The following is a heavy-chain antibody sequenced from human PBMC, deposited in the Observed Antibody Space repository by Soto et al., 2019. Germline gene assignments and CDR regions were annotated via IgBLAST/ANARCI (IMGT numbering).Heavy chain of an antibody. J-gene: IGHJ5*02. V-gene: IGHV6-1*01. CDR1: GDSVPSSSAS. Sequence: PSQTLSLTCVISGDSVPSSSASWNWIRQSPSRGLEWLGRTYYRPKWFNDYAVSVKGRITISPDTSKNQFSLQLNSVAPEDTAVYYCAGLLGTSSRWFDPWGQGTLVTVSS. CDR3: AGLLGTSSRWFDP. D-gene: IGHD6-6*01. CDR2: TYYRPKWFN.